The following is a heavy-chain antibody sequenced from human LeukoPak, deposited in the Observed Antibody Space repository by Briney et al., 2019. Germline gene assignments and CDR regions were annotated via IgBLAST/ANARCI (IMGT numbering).Heavy chain of an antibody. CDR3: ARNHQADY. J-gene: IGHJ4*02. V-gene: IGHV3-74*01. CDR2: TNSDGNST. CDR1: GFTFSSYW. Sequence: PGGSLRLSCAASGFTFSSYWMHWVRQPPGKGLVWVSRTNSDGNSTRYADSVKGRFTISRDNAKNALYLQMNSLRAEDTAVYYCARNHQADYWGQGILVTVSS. D-gene: IGHD2-2*01.